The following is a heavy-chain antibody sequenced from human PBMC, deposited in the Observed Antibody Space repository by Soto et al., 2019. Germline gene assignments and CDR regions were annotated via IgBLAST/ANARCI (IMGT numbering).Heavy chain of an antibody. V-gene: IGHV1-69*08. D-gene: IGHD2-15*01. Sequence: QVQLVQSGAEVKKPGSSVKVSCKASGGTFSSYTISWVRQALGQGLEWMGRIIPILGIANYAQKFQGRVTITADKSTSTAYMELSSLRSEDTAVYYCARDGGYCRGGSCPGNCFDPWGQGTLVNVSS. CDR3: ARDGGYCRGGSCPGNCFDP. J-gene: IGHJ5*02. CDR2: IIPILGIA. CDR1: GGTFSSYT.